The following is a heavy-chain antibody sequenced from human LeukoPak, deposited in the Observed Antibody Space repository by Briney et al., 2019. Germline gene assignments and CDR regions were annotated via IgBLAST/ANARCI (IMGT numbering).Heavy chain of an antibody. Sequence: GESLKISCKGSGYSFTSYWVCWVRQMPGKGLEWMGIIYPVDSDTRYNPSFQGQVTNSANESISAAYLQWSSRKASDTAMYYCARLAGMTGVVTGYFEHWGQGTLVTVSS. J-gene: IGHJ1*01. D-gene: IGHD4-23*01. CDR3: ARLAGMTGVVTGYFEH. CDR2: IYPVDSDT. V-gene: IGHV5-51*01. CDR1: GYSFTSYW.